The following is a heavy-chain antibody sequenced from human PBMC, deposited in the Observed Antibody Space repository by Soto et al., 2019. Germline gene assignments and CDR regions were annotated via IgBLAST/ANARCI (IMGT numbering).Heavy chain of an antibody. CDR2: MSFDGSNK. CDR3: ARVDWAVGATTPSGFDS. J-gene: IGHJ4*02. D-gene: IGHD1-26*01. CDR1: GFTFSTYV. Sequence: QVQLVESGGGVVQPGRSLRLSCAASGFTFSTYVVHWVRQAPGKGLEWVAVMSFDGSNKYYADSVKGRFTISRDNSKNTLYLEMNRLRFEDTAVYYCARVDWAVGATTPSGFDSWGQGTLVAVSS. V-gene: IGHV3-30-3*01.